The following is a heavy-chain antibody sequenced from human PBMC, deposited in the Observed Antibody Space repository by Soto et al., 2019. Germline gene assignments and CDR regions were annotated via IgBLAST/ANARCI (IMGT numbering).Heavy chain of an antibody. J-gene: IGHJ4*02. V-gene: IGHV1-69*01. Sequence: QVQLVQSGAEVEKPGSSVKVSCKTSGGTFSSYSVSWVRQAPGQGLEWMGGIIPIFGIPTYAQKFQVRVTISADESTSTASMELSGLRSEDTAIYYCTRGHGFNGASFAYWGPGTLVTVSS. CDR1: GGTFSSYS. CDR3: TRGHGFNGASFAY. CDR2: IIPIFGIP. D-gene: IGHD2-8*01.